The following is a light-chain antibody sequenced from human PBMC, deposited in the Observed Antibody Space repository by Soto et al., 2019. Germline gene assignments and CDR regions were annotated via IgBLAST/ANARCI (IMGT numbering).Light chain of an antibody. CDR2: DAS. J-gene: IGKJ2*01. V-gene: IGKV3-15*01. CDR3: HQYNNWPPYT. Sequence: EIVMTQSPATLSVSPGERATLSCRASKSVSSTLAWYQQKPGQAPRLLIYDASTRATGIPARFSGSGSGTEFTLTISSLQSEDFAVYYCHQYNNWPPYTFGQGTKLEIK. CDR1: KSVSST.